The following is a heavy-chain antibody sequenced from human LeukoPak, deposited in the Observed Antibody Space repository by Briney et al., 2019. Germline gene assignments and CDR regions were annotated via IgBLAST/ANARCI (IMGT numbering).Heavy chain of an antibody. CDR2: ISNDGGGT. D-gene: IGHD3-22*01. V-gene: IGHV3-23*01. J-gene: IGHJ5*02. Sequence: GGTLRLSCAASGFSFDTYSMNWFRQAPGKGLEWVSAISNDGGGTNYADFVRGRFTISRDNSKNTLFLQMNSLRAEDTALYYCAKGSSGYFADLWGQGTLVTVSS. CDR3: AKGSSGYFADL. CDR1: GFSFDTYS.